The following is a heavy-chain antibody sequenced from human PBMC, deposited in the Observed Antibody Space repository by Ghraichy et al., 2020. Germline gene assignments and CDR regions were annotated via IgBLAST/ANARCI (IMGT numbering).Heavy chain of an antibody. V-gene: IGHV3-7*03. CDR2: IRPDGSET. Sequence: GESLNISCEASGFRFDSYWMTWVRQAPGEGLEWVATIRPDGSETYYVDSVKGRFTISRDNAKTSVYLQMDGLGVEDTALYYCARGTHSPDFWGRGTLVAVSS. CDR1: GFRFDSYW. CDR3: ARGTHSPDF. J-gene: IGHJ4*02.